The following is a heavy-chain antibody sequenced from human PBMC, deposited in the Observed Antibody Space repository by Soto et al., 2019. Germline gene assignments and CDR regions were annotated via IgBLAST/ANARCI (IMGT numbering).Heavy chain of an antibody. CDR2: IYKSTTT. CDR1: GDSISTVDYF. D-gene: IGHD2-8*01. V-gene: IGHV4-30-4*01. Sequence: SSETLSLTCSVSGDSISTVDYFWAWIRQPPGQALEYIGYIYKSTTTYYNPSFESRVAISLDTSKSQFSLNVTSVTAADTAVYFCARGRYCINGRCFPNWLDSWGQGTMVTVYS. J-gene: IGHJ5*01. CDR3: ARGRYCINGRCFPNWLDS.